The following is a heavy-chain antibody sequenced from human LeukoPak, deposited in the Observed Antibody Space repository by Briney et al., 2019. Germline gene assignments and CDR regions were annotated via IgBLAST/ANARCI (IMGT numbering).Heavy chain of an antibody. CDR3: ARGGYYDSSGYYYGAFDI. D-gene: IGHD3-22*01. CDR1: GYSFTSYD. J-gene: IGHJ3*02. V-gene: IGHV1-8*01. CDR2: MNPNSGYT. Sequence: ASVKVSCKASGYSFTSYDINWVRQATGQGLEWMGWMNPNSGYTGYAQKFQGRVTMTRNTSIRTAYMELSRLRSDDTAVYYCARGGYYDSSGYYYGAFDIWGQGTMVTVSS.